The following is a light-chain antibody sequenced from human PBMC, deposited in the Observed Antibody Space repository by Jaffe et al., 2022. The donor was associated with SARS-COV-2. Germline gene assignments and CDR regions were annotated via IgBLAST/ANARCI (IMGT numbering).Light chain of an antibody. V-gene: IGKV3-15*01. Sequence: EVVMTQSPVTLSVSPGERVTLSCRASQSIRPNVAWYQQKPGQGPRLLIEGASTRAPGVPVRFSGSGSGTEFTLTISSLQSEDFGIYYCQQYDTWPGAFGQGTRVEIK. J-gene: IGKJ1*01. CDR2: GAS. CDR1: QSIRPN. CDR3: QQYDTWPGA.